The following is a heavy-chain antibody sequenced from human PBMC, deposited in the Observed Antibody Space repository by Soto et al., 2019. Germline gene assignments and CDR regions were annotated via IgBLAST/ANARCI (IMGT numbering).Heavy chain of an antibody. Sequence: GQSLKIYCKGSGYRFTSYWISWVRQMPGKGMEWMGRIDSSDSYTNYSPSFQGHVTISADKSISTAYLQWSSLKASDTAIYYCTRGYDSSGYYYYYGMDVWGLGTPVTVSS. D-gene: IGHD3-22*01. CDR2: IDSSDSYT. CDR3: TRGYDSSGYYYYYGMDV. CDR1: GYRFTSYW. J-gene: IGHJ6*02. V-gene: IGHV5-10-1*01.